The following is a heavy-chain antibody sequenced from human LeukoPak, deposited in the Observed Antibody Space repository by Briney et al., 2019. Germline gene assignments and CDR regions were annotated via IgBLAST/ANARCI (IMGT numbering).Heavy chain of an antibody. CDR3: ARDSESWTETGPRFDY. D-gene: IGHD3-9*01. V-gene: IGHV3-48*04. J-gene: IGHJ4*02. CDR2: ISTSSSTI. CDR1: GFTFSSYS. Sequence: GGSLRLSCVASGFTFSSYSMNWVRQAPGKGLEWVSYISTSSSTIYYADSVKGQFTISRDNAKNSLYLQMNSLRVEDTAVYYCARDSESWTETGPRFDYWGQGTLVTVSS.